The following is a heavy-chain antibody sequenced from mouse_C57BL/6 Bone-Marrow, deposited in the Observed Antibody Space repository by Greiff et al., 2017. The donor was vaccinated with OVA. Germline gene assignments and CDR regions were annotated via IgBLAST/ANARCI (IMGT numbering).Heavy chain of an antibody. CDR2: IDPEDGDT. CDR3: TTPAYYYGSSFYYYAMDY. Sequence: EVQLQQSGAELVRPGASVKLSCTASGFNIKDYYMHCVKQRPEQGLEWIGRIDPEDGDTEYAPKFQGKATMTADTSSNTAYLQLSSLTSEDTAVYYCTTPAYYYGSSFYYYAMDYWGQGTSVTVSS. V-gene: IGHV14-1*01. D-gene: IGHD1-1*01. CDR1: GFNIKDYY. J-gene: IGHJ4*01.